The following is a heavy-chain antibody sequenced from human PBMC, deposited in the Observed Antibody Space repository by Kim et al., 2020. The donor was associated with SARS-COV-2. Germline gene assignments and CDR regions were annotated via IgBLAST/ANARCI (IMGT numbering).Heavy chain of an antibody. V-gene: IGHV4-34*01. J-gene: IGHJ4*02. D-gene: IGHD6-13*01. CDR1: GGSFSGYY. CDR2: INHSGST. CDR3: ARGGRRVAAADEFDY. Sequence: SGTLSLTCAVYGGSFSGYYWSWIRQPPGKGLEWIGEINHSGSTNYNPSLKSRVTISVDTSKNQFSLKLSSVTAADTAVYYCARGGRRVAAADEFDYWGQGTLVTVSS.